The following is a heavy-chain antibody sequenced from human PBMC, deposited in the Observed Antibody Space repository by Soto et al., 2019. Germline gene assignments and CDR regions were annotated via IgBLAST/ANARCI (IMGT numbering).Heavy chain of an antibody. D-gene: IGHD2-15*01. CDR2: IKSRADGETK. J-gene: IGHJ5*02. CDR1: GFTFSHAW. V-gene: IGHV3-15*01. CDR3: TTDLWRIAVVVGSTGYFNP. Sequence: GGSLRLSCAASGFTFSHAWMSWVRQAPGKGLEWVGRIKSRADGETKDYGAPVRGRFTISRDDSKNTLYLQMNSLKTEDTAVYYCTTDLWRIAVVVGSTGYFNPWGQGTPVTVSS.